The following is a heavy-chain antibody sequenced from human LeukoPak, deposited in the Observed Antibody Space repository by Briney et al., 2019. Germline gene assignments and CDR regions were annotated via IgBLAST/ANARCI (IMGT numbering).Heavy chain of an antibody. V-gene: IGHV5-51*01. CDR2: IYPDDSDT. J-gene: IGHJ5*02. D-gene: IGHD3-16*02. CDR3: ARHPYDYVWGSYRANWFDP. Sequence: GESLKISCKGSGYRFRSYWIGWVRQMPGKGLEFMGIIYPDDSDTRYSPSFDGHVTISVDKSINTAYLQWSSLKASDTAMYYCARHPYDYVWGSYRANWFDPWGQGTLVTVSS. CDR1: GYRFRSYW.